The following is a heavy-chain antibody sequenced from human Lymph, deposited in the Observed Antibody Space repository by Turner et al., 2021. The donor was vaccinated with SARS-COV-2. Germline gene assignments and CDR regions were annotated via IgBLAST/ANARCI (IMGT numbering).Heavy chain of an antibody. Sequence: QLVESRGGVVQPGRSLRPSCTASGFTFSSYAMHWVRQAPGKGLEWVSLISYDGSNKYYADAVKGRFTISRDNSKNTLYLQMNSLRTEDTAVYYCAREMGSGSDYWGQGTLVTVSS. CDR1: GFTFSSYA. D-gene: IGHD3-10*01. V-gene: IGHV3-30*04. J-gene: IGHJ4*02. CDR2: ISYDGSNK. CDR3: AREMGSGSDY.